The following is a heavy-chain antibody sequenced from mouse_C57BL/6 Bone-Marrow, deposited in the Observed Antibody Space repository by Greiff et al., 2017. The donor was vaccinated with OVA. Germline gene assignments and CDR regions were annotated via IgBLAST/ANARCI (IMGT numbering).Heavy chain of an antibody. V-gene: IGHV1-64*01. CDR1: GYTFTSYW. J-gene: IGHJ2*01. CDR2: IHPNSGST. Sequence: QVQLQQPGAELVKPGASVKLSCKASGYTFTSYWMHWVKQRPGQGLEWIGMIHPNSGSTNYNETFKSKATLTVDKSSSTAYMQLSSLTSEDSAVYYCARERWGYFDYWGQGTTLTVSS. D-gene: IGHD1-1*02. CDR3: ARERWGYFDY.